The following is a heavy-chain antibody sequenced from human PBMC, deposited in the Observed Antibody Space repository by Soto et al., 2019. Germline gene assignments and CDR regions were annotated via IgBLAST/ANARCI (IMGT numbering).Heavy chain of an antibody. CDR3: ARGGNCIVSSCPLGSHYGMDV. J-gene: IGHJ6*02. V-gene: IGHV4-34*01. D-gene: IGHD2-15*01. CDR2: MGHSGSA. CDR1: GGSVSVYY. Sequence: TETLSRTCGVYGGSVSVYYWTSIRPPPLKGLERVGKMGHSGSATYSPSLKSRVTISVDTSNNQFSLRLSSVPAADTAVYYCARGGNCIVSSCPLGSHYGMDVWGQGTKVTVSS.